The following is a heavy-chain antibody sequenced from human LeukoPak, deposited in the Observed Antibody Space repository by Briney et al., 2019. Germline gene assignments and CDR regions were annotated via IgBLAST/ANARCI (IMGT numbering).Heavy chain of an antibody. Sequence: VASVKVSCKASGYTVTSYGISWVRQAPGQGLEWRGWISAYNGNTNYAQKLQGRVTMTTDTSTSTAYMELRSLRSDDTAVYYCARVITMVRGVITGYYYYYMDVWGKGTTVTISS. J-gene: IGHJ6*03. CDR3: ARVITMVRGVITGYYYYYMDV. V-gene: IGHV1-18*01. CDR2: ISAYNGNT. D-gene: IGHD3-10*01. CDR1: GYTVTSYG.